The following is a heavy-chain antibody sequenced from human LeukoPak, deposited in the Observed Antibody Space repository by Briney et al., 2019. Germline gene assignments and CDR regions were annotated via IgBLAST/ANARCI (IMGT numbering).Heavy chain of an antibody. CDR2: ISGSGGST. D-gene: IGHD5-18*01. CDR1: GFTFSSYA. CDR3: AKGSQGYTFPAVY. Sequence: PGGSLRLSCAASGFTFSSYAMNWVRQAPGKGLEWVSVISGSGGSTYYADSVKGRFTISRDNSKNTVYLQMNSPRADDTAVYYCAKGSQGYTFPAVYWGQGTLVTVSS. V-gene: IGHV3-23*01. J-gene: IGHJ4*02.